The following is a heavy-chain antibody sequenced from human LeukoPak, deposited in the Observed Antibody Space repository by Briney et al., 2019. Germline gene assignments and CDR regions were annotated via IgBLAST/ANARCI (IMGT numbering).Heavy chain of an antibody. J-gene: IGHJ4*02. D-gene: IGHD3-10*01. CDR3: AKGHYYGSGSLDY. CDR2: IGGRDGST. Sequence: GGSLRLSCAASGFTFSSYGMSWVRQAPGKGLEGVSAIGGRDGSTYYADSVKGRFTISRDNSKNTLYVQMNSLRAEDTAVYSCAKGHYYGSGSLDYWGQGTLVTVSS. CDR1: GFTFSSYG. V-gene: IGHV3-23*01.